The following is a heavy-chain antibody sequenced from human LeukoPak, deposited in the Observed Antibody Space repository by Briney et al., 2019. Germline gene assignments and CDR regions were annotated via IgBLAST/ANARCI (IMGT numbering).Heavy chain of an antibody. Sequence: PSETLPLTCTVSGDSISSGVYYWSWIRQHPGKGLEWIGYIYDSGSTYSSPSLKSRVSMSLETSKNQLSLNLSSVTAADTAVYYCARVEAGYSNNYFLDYWGQGTLVTVSS. CDR3: ARVEAGYSNNYFLDY. V-gene: IGHV4-31*03. D-gene: IGHD4-11*01. J-gene: IGHJ4*02. CDR1: GDSISSGVYY. CDR2: IYDSGST.